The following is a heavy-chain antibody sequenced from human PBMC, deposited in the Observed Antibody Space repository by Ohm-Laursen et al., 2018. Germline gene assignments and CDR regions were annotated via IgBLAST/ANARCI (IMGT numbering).Heavy chain of an antibody. CDR2: ISYDGSNK. D-gene: IGHD2-21*02. CDR3: AKAEYCGGDCYPGELPQNAFDI. Sequence: SLRLSCAASGFTFRSYGLHWVRQAPGKGLEWVAVISYDGSNKYYVDSVKGRFTISRDNSKNTLYLQMSSLRAEDTAVYYCAKAEYCGGDCYPGELPQNAFDIWGQGTMVTVSS. J-gene: IGHJ3*02. CDR1: GFTFRSYG. V-gene: IGHV3-30*18.